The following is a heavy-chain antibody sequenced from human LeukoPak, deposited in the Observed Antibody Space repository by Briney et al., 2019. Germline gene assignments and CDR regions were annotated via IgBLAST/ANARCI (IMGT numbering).Heavy chain of an antibody. V-gene: IGHV4-39*01. D-gene: IGHD6-19*01. CDR3: ARQRQWLAGDYFDY. J-gene: IGHJ4*02. Sequence: SETLSLTCTVPGGSIGSSAYYWGWIRQPPGKGLEWIGSIFYSGSTYYNPSLKSRVTISLDTSKNQFSLRLSSVTAADTAVYYCARQRQWLAGDYFDYWGQGTLVTVSS. CDR2: IFYSGST. CDR1: GGSIGSSAYY.